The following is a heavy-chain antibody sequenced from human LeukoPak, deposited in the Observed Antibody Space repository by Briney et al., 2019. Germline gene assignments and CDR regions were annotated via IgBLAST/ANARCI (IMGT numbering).Heavy chain of an antibody. Sequence: SVKVSCKASGGTFTSYAISWVRQAPGQGLEWMGWINPVFGTAMYAQKFKGRVTISADASTSTAYMELSTLKAEDTAVYYCARGGIVVVPLDIPHHESLDIWGQGTLVTVSS. CDR3: ARGGIVVVPLDIPHHESLDI. J-gene: IGHJ3*02. V-gene: IGHV1-69*13. D-gene: IGHD2-2*01. CDR2: INPVFGTA. CDR1: GGTFTSYA.